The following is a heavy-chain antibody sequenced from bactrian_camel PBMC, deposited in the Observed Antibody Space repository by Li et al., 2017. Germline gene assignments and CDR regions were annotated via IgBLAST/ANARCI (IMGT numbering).Heavy chain of an antibody. CDR1: GFTFSTYA. V-gene: IGHV3S40*01. D-gene: IGHD5*01. Sequence: VQLVESGGGLVQPGGSLRLSCAGSGFTFSTYAMSWVRQVPGLGLEWVSAITSGGGNTYYADSVKGRFTISRDSAKKTAYLQMDRLKPEDTAMYYCAAIPSCRAVPERVTVWGQGTQVTVS. J-gene: IGHJ4*01. CDR2: ITSGGGNT. CDR3: AAIPSCRAVPERVTV.